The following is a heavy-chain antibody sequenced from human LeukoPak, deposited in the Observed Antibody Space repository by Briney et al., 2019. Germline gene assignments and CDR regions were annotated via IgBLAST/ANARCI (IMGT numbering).Heavy chain of an antibody. CDR2: IKQDGSEK. CDR1: GFTFSSYW. V-gene: IGHV3-7*01. Sequence: TGGSLRLSCAASGFTFSSYWMSWVRQAPGKGLEWVANIKQDGSEKYYVDSVKGRFTISRDNAKNSLYLQMNSLRAEDTAVYYWARDKGTYYYYYGMDVWGQGTTVTVSS. D-gene: IGHD3-10*01. J-gene: IGHJ6*02. CDR3: ARDKGTYYYYYGMDV.